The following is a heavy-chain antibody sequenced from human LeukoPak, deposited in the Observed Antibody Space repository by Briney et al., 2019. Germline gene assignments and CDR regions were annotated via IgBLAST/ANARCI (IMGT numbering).Heavy chain of an antibody. CDR1: GFTFSIHT. D-gene: IGHD2-2*01. Sequence: GGSLRLSCSAAGFTFSIHTMNWVRQAPGKGLEWVSSISGNSGNTTYTHYVDSVRGRFTISRDNSKNTLFLQMSSLRAEDTAVYYCARVGHCSSTACFIDYWGQGTLVTVSS. CDR2: ISGNSGNTTYT. V-gene: IGHV3-21*01. CDR3: ARVGHCSSTACFIDY. J-gene: IGHJ4*02.